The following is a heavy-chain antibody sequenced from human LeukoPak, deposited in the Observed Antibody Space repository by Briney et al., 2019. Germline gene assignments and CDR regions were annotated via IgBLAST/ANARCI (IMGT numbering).Heavy chain of an antibody. CDR3: ARGAYSGSYSPFFDY. CDR1: GGSISSYY. J-gene: IGHJ4*02. CDR2: IYTSGNT. D-gene: IGHD1-26*01. Sequence: PSETLSLTCTVSGGSISSYYWSWIRQPAGKGLEWIGRIYTSGNTNYNPSLKSRVTMSVDTSKNQFSLKLSSVTAADTAVYYCARGAYSGSYSPFFDYWGQGTLVTVSS. V-gene: IGHV4-4*07.